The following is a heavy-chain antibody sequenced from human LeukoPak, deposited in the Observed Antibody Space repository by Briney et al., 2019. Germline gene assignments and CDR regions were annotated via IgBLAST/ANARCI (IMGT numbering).Heavy chain of an antibody. CDR2: IKKDGSDK. J-gene: IGHJ4*02. D-gene: IGHD3-22*01. CDR3: ARGGGNDYDTSGYYYLAAY. V-gene: IGHV3-7*01. CDR1: GFTFSSSW. Sequence: PGGSLRLSCAASGFTFSSSWMTWVRQAPGKGLEWVANIKKDGSDKNYVDSVKGRFTISRDNAKNSLFLQMNSLRAEDTAVYYCARGGGNDYDTSGYYYLAAYWGQGTLVIVSS.